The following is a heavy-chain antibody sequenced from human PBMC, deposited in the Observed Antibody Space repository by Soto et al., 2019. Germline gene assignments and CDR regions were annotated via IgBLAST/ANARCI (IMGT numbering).Heavy chain of an antibody. V-gene: IGHV4-34*01. CDR2: INHSGST. D-gene: IGHD3-10*01. CDR1: GGSFSGYY. CDR3: ARRRGYYGSGKPNFLDI. J-gene: IGHJ3*02. Sequence: SETLSLTCAVYGGSFSGYYWSWIRQPPGKGLEWIGEINHSGSTNYNPSLKSRVTISVDTSKNQFSLKLSSVTAADTAVYYCARRRGYYGSGKPNFLDIWGQGTMVTVSS.